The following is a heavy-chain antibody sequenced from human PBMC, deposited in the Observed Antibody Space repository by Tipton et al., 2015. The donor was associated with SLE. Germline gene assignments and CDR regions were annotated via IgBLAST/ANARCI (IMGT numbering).Heavy chain of an antibody. CDR3: ARVSSGTNYAIES. J-gene: IGHJ4*02. CDR1: VGPLTSGRYY. Sequence: TLSLTCTVSVGPLTSGRYYWSWIRQPAGKGLEWIGHIYTTGSNNYSPSLKSRVTISFDTSETQFSLKLASVTIADTAVYYCARVSSGTNYAIESWGQGTLVTVSS. CDR2: IYTTGSN. D-gene: IGHD4/OR15-4a*01. V-gene: IGHV4-61*09.